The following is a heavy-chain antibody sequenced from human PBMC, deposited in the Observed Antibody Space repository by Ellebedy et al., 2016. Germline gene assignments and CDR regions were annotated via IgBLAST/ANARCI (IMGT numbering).Heavy chain of an antibody. CDR3: ARAIGVVPAAYYYHYYMDV. Sequence: SVKVSCXASGGTFSSYAISWVRQAPGQGLEWMGGIIPIFGTANYAQKFQGRVTITADESTSTAYMELSSLRSEDTAVYYCARAIGVVPAAYYYHYYMDVWGKGTTVTVSS. D-gene: IGHD2-2*01. V-gene: IGHV1-69*13. J-gene: IGHJ6*03. CDR2: IIPIFGTA. CDR1: GGTFSSYA.